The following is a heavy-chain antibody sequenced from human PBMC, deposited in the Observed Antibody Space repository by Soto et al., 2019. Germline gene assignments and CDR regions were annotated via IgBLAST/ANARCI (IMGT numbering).Heavy chain of an antibody. CDR3: ARLHGYCISSSCHGHYAMDV. CDR1: GGSISSGGYY. Sequence: TSETLSLTCTVSGGSISSGGYYWSWIRQHPGKGLEWIGCIYYSGSTYYNPSLNSRVTVSVDTSKNQFSLKVTSVTAADTAVYYCARLHGYCISSSCHGHYAMDVWGQGTTVTVSS. J-gene: IGHJ6*01. D-gene: IGHD2-2*01. CDR2: IYYSGST. V-gene: IGHV4-39*01.